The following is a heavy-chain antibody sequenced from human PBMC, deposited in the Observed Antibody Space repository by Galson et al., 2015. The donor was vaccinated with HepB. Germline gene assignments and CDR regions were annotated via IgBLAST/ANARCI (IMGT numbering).Heavy chain of an antibody. CDR1: GITFSSSA. CDR3: ANAGRGYCSDAGCYEPWDFDH. V-gene: IGHV3-23*01. Sequence: SLRLSCAASGITFSSSAMSWVRQAPGKGLEWVSSISGSTGGTNYADSVKGRFTISRDKSKNTLYLQMISLRAEDTAVYYCANAGRGYCSDAGCYEPWDFDHWGQGTLVAVSS. D-gene: IGHD2-15*01. J-gene: IGHJ4*02. CDR2: ISGSTGGT.